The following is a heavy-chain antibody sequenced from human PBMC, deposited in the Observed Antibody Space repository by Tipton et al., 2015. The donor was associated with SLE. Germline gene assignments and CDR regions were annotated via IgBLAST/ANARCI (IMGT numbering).Heavy chain of an antibody. CDR2: IYVDGAT. V-gene: IGHV3-53*01. J-gene: IGHJ6*03. CDR3: AKVPVYYYYMDV. CDR1: GFTVGDSY. D-gene: IGHD1-1*01. Sequence: SLRLSCAASGFTVGDSYMSWVRQAPGKGLEWVSLIYVDGATNYADSVKGRFTISRDNSKNTLYLQMNSLRPEDTAVYYCAKVPVYYYYMDVWGKGTTVTVSS.